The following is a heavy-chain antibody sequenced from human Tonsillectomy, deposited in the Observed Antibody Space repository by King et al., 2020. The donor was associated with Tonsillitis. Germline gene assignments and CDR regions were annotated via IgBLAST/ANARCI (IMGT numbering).Heavy chain of an antibody. CDR2: ISFDGSNK. Sequence: VQLVESGGGVVQPGRSLRLSCAASGFTFSSYAMHWGRQAPGKGLEGVAVISFDGSNKDYAASVKGRFTISRDNSKNTLSLQMNSLRTEDTAVYYCARVSSDFYDSSGYHGFDIWGQGTMVTVSS. CDR3: ARVSSDFYDSSGYHGFDI. V-gene: IGHV3-30-3*01. CDR1: GFTFSSYA. D-gene: IGHD3-22*01. J-gene: IGHJ3*02.